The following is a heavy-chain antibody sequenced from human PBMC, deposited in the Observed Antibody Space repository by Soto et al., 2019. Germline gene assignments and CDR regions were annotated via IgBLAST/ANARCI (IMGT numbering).Heavy chain of an antibody. CDR1: GFTFSSYS. CDR2: ISSSSSYI. V-gene: IGHV3-21*01. D-gene: IGHD3-22*01. J-gene: IGHJ4*02. CDR3: ARSPYYYDSSGYYGY. Sequence: EVQLVESGGGLVKPGGSLRLSCAASGFTFSSYSMNWVRQAPGKGLEWVSSISSSSSYIYYVDSVKGRFTISRDNAKNSLYLQMNSLRAEDTAVYYCARSPYYYDSSGYYGYWGQGTLVTVSS.